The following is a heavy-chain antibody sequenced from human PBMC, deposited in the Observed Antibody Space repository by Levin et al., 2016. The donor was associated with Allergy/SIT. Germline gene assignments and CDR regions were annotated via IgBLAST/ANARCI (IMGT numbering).Heavy chain of an antibody. CDR2: IYSGGSK. CDR3: AKGHLVGSTNDQGFDY. Sequence: GESLKISCAASGFTVSSNYMSWVRQAPGKGLEWVSVIYSGGSKYYADSVKGRFTISRDNSKNTLYLQMNSLRAEDTAVYYCAKGHLVGSTNDQGFDYWGQGTLVTVSS. J-gene: IGHJ4*02. CDR1: GFTVSSNY. V-gene: IGHV3-53*05. D-gene: IGHD2-2*01.